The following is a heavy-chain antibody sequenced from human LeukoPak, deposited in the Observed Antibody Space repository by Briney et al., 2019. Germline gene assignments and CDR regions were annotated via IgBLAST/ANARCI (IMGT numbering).Heavy chain of an antibody. CDR1: GASISSSSYY. Sequence: PSETLSLTCTVSGASISSSSYYWGWIRQPPGKGLEWIGSIYYSGSTYSNPSLKSRLIISVGTSKNHFSLKLTSVTAADTAVYYCAGTIFGAVGVPSFDSWGQGTLVTVSS. V-gene: IGHV4-39*02. CDR2: IYYSGST. J-gene: IGHJ4*02. D-gene: IGHD3-3*01. CDR3: AGTIFGAVGVPSFDS.